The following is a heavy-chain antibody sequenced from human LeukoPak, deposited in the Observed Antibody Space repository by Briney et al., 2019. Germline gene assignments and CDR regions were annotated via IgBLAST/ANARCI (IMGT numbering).Heavy chain of an antibody. CDR1: GGSISSSSYY. CDR3: ARGVPVWWELRSANWFDP. V-gene: IGHV4-39*01. D-gene: IGHD1-26*01. J-gene: IGHJ5*02. CDR2: IYYSGST. Sequence: PSETLSLTCTVSGGSISSSSYYWGWIRQPPGKGLEWIGSIYYSGSTYYNPSLKSRVTISVDTSKNQFSLKLSSVTAADTAVYYCARGVPVWWELRSANWFDPWGQGTLVTVSS.